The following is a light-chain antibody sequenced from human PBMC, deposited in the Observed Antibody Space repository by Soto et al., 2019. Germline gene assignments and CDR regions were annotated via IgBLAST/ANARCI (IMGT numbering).Light chain of an antibody. CDR1: QSISSY. V-gene: IGKV1-39*01. CDR2: AAS. CDR3: QQSYGTPFT. Sequence: DIQMTQSPSSLSASVGDRVTITCRASQSISSYLNWYQQKPWKAPKLLIYAASSLQSGVPSRFSGSGSGTDFTLTISSLQPEDFATYYCQQSYGTPFTFCPGTNVDIK. J-gene: IGKJ3*01.